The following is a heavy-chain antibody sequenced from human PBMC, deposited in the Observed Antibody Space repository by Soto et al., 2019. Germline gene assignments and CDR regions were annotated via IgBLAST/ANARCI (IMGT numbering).Heavy chain of an antibody. CDR1: GFNFGNFV. D-gene: IGHD5-12*01. CDR3: ARGLRGVLDD. V-gene: IGHV3-33*01. CDR2: ISNDENIK. J-gene: IGHJ4*02. Sequence: PGGSRRRSWVASGFNFGNFVMHWVRQAPGKGLEWLTVISNDENIKQDSVRGRFAIARDNSKNTLYLHLTSLRAEDTAIYYCARGLRGVLDDWGQGTLVTVSS.